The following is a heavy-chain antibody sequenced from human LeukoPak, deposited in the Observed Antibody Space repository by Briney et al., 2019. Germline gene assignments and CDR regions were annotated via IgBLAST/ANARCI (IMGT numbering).Heavy chain of an antibody. V-gene: IGHV3-23*01. CDR2: ISGSGDNT. Sequence: GGSLRLSCAASGFTFNNYAMSWVRQAPGKGLEWVSSISGSGDNTSYAPSVKGRFTISRDNSKNTLYLQMNSLRAEDTAVYYCANDFDYWGQGTLVTVSS. CDR1: GFTFNNYA. CDR3: ANDFDY. J-gene: IGHJ4*02.